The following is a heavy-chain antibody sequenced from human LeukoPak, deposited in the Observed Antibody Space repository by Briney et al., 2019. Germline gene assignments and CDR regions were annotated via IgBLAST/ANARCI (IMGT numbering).Heavy chain of an antibody. D-gene: IGHD4-23*01. CDR2: IYHSGST. V-gene: IGHV4-4*02. Sequence: TSETLSLTCAVSGGFISSSNWWSWVRPPPGKGLEWIGEIYHSGSTNYNPSLKSRVTISVDKSKNQFSLKLSSVTAADTAVYYCATNGGNSNYWYFDLWGRGTLVTVSS. J-gene: IGHJ2*01. CDR3: ATNGGNSNYWYFDL. CDR1: GGFISSSNW.